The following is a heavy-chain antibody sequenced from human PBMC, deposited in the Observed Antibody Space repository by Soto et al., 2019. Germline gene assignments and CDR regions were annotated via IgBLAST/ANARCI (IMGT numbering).Heavy chain of an antibody. J-gene: IGHJ4*02. CDR3: ARGRDVYYYDSSGYYLYD. CDR2: IYPGDSDT. V-gene: IGHV5-51*01. CDR1: GYSFTSYW. Sequence: GESLKISCKGSGYSFTSYWIGWVRQMPGKGLEWMGIIYPGDSDTRYSPSFQGQVTISADKSISTAYLQWSSLKASDTAMYYCARGRDVYYYDSSGYYLYDWGQGTLVTVSS. D-gene: IGHD3-22*01.